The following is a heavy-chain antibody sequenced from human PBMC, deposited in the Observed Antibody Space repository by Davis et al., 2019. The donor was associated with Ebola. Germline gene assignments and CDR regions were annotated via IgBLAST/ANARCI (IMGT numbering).Heavy chain of an antibody. Sequence: ASVTVSCKASGYTFTSCAMHWVRQAPGQRLEWMGWINAGNGNTKYSQKFQGRVTITRDTSASTAYMELSSLTSEDTAVYYCARWGLRLRYYYYGMDVWGQGTTVTVSS. D-gene: IGHD4-17*01. V-gene: IGHV1-3*01. CDR1: GYTFTSCA. CDR3: ARWGLRLRYYYYGMDV. J-gene: IGHJ6*02. CDR2: INAGNGNT.